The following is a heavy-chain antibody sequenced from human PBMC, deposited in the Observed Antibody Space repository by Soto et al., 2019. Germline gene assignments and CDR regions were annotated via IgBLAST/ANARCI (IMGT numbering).Heavy chain of an antibody. J-gene: IGHJ4*02. CDR2: IDHSGST. D-gene: IGHD3-3*01. Sequence: QVQLQESGPGLVKPSGTLSLTCAVSGGSISSSNWWSWVRQPPGKGLEWIGEIDHSGSTNYNPSLKSRVTISVDKSKNQFSLKLSSVTAADTAVYYCASFGERGDAWNGDYWGQGTLVTVSS. V-gene: IGHV4-4*02. CDR1: GGSISSSNW. CDR3: ASFGERGDAWNGDY.